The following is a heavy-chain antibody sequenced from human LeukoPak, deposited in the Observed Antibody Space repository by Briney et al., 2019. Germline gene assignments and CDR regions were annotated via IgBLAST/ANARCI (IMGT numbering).Heavy chain of an antibody. V-gene: IGHV4-38-2*01. CDR3: ARQGVVSTTFDY. D-gene: IGHD3-3*01. Sequence: SETLSLTCAVSGYSISSGYYWGWIRQPPGKGLEWIGSIYHSGSTYYNPSLKSRVTISVDTSKNQFSLKLSSVTAADTGVYYCARQGVVSTTFDYWGQGTLVTVSS. CDR2: IYHSGST. CDR1: GYSISSGYY. J-gene: IGHJ4*02.